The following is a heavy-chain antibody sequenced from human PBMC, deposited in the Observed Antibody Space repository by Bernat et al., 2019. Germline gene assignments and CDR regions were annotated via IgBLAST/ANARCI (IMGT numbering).Heavy chain of an antibody. J-gene: IGHJ3*02. CDR1: GFTCSSYG. Sequence: QVQLVESGGGVVQPGRSLRLSCAASGFTCSSYGMHWVRQAPGKGLEWVAVISYDGSNKYYADSVKGRFTISRDNSKNTLYLQMNSLRAEDTAVYYCAASGGRRNDAFDIWGQGTMVTVSS. D-gene: IGHD1-14*01. CDR3: AASGGRRNDAFDI. V-gene: IGHV3-30*03. CDR2: ISYDGSNK.